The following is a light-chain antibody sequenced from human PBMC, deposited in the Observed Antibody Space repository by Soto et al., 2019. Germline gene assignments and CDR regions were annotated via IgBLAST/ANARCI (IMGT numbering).Light chain of an antibody. CDR1: QSVRTK. V-gene: IGKV3-15*01. Sequence: EFVLTQSPDTLYVSPGEGATLSCRASQSVRTKLAWYQQKAGQAPRLLIYGASTRATGIPDRFSGSGSGTEFTLTISSLQSEDFAVYYCQQYNSWPPITFGQGTRLEIK. CDR3: QQYNSWPPIT. J-gene: IGKJ5*01. CDR2: GAS.